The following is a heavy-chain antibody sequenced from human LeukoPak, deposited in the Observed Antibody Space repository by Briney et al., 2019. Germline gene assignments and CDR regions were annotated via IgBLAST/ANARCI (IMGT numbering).Heavy chain of an antibody. D-gene: IGHD3-10*01. J-gene: IGHJ3*02. CDR2: ISSDGSST. CDR1: GFTFSSYW. CDR3: ATGSGHGFDI. V-gene: IGHV3-74*01. Sequence: SGGSLRLSCTASGFTFSSYWMHWVRQAPGKGLVWVSRISSDGSSTSYADSVKGRVTISRDNAKNMLYLQMNSLRVEDTAVYYCATGSGHGFDIWGQGTMVSVSS.